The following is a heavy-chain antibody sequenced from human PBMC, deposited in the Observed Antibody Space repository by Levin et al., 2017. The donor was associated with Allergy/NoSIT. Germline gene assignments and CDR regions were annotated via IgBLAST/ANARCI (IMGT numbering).Heavy chain of an antibody. CDR1: GFIFTTYA. V-gene: IGHV3-23*01. Sequence: GESLKISCAASGFIFTTYAMTWVRQAPGKGLEWVSSIGGSGDRTYYTDSVKGRFTISRDNSKNTLHLQMNSLRVEDTAVYYCAKDRISSWYEFDWWGQGTLVTVSS. CDR3: AKDRISSWYEFDW. CDR2: IGGSGDRT. J-gene: IGHJ4*02. D-gene: IGHD6-13*01.